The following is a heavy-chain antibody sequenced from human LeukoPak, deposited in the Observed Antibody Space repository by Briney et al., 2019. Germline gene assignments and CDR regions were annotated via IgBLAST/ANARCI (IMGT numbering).Heavy chain of an antibody. J-gene: IGHJ1*01. V-gene: IGHV3-15*01. D-gene: IGHD2-2*02. CDR3: TTNPRYCSSTSCYTEEYFQH. CDR1: GFTFSNAW. CDR2: IKSKTDGETT. Sequence: PGGSLRLSCAASGFTFSNAWMSWVRKVPGKGLELVGRIKSKTDGETTDYAASVKGRFIISRDDSKNTLYLQMNSLKTEDTAVYYCTTNPRYCSSTSCYTEEYFQHWGQGTLVTVSS.